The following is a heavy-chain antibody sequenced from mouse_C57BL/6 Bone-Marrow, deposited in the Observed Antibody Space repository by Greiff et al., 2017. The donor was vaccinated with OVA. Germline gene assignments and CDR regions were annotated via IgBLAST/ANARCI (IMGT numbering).Heavy chain of an antibody. CDR1: GFTFSSYT. J-gene: IGHJ1*03. D-gene: IGHD1-1*01. Sequence: EVKLVESGGGLVKPGGSLERSCAASGFTFSSYTMSWVRQTPEKRLEWVATISGGGGNTYYPDSVKGRFTISRDNAKNTLYLQMSRLRSEDTAVYYCARRGTTVVARGWYFDVWGTGTTVTVSS. CDR3: ARRGTTVVARGWYFDV. V-gene: IGHV5-9*04. CDR2: ISGGGGNT.